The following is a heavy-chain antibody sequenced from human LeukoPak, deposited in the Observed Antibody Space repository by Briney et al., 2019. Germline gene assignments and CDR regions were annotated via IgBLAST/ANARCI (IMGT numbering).Heavy chain of an antibody. CDR1: GYSFTSYW. Sequence: GESLKVSCKGSGYSFTSYWIGWVRQMPGKGLEWMGIIYPGDSDTRYSPSFQGQVTISADKSISTAYLQWSSLKPSDTAMYYCANLDGYNYFFKGYQNVDDAFDIWGQGTMVTVSS. D-gene: IGHD5-24*01. J-gene: IGHJ3*02. V-gene: IGHV5-51*01. CDR3: ANLDGYNYFFKGYQNVDDAFDI. CDR2: IYPGDSDT.